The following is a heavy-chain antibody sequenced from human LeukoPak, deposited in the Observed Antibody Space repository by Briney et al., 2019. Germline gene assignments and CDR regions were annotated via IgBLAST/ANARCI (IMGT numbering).Heavy chain of an antibody. CDR2: INHSGST. Sequence: SETLSLTCSVSGVSISSYYWSWIRQPPGKGLEWIGEINHSGSTNYNPSLKSRVTISVDTSKNQFSLKLSSVTAADTAVYYCARGGTATDYFDYWGQGTLVTVSS. J-gene: IGHJ4*02. D-gene: IGHD1-1*01. CDR1: GVSISSYY. V-gene: IGHV4-34*01. CDR3: ARGGTATDYFDY.